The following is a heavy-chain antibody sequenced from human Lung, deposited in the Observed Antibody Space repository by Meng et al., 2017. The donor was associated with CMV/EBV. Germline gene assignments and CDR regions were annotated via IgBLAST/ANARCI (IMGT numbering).Heavy chain of an antibody. Sequence: SETXSLXXTVSGGSISSSNYYWGWIRQPPGKGLEWIGRMLSTGSTYYNPSLKSRVTISLDTSKNQFSLKLNSVTAADTAVYFCARDHKFRVGIVVVPAFDIWGQGXMVTVSS. CDR2: MLSTGST. D-gene: IGHD2-2*01. V-gene: IGHV4-39*07. CDR1: GGSISSSNYY. CDR3: ARDHKFRVGIVVVPAFDI. J-gene: IGHJ3*02.